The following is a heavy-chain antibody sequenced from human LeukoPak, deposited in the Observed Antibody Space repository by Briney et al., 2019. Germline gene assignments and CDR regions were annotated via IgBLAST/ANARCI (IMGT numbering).Heavy chain of an antibody. J-gene: IGHJ4*02. Sequence: GGSLRLSCAASGFTFNNYAMTWVRQAPGKGLEWVSSINASGGSAYDTDSVRGRFAISRDNSKNMLYLQMSSLTAEDTAIYYCAKETESALTSRPTSDYWGQGILVTVSS. D-gene: IGHD6-6*01. CDR3: AKETESALTSRPTSDY. CDR1: GFTFNNYA. CDR2: INASGGSA. V-gene: IGHV3-23*01.